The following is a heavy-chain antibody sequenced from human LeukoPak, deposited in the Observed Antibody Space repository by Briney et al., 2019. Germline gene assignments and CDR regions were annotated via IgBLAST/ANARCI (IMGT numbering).Heavy chain of an antibody. CDR2: IWYDGSNK. CDR1: GFTFSSYG. CDR3: AKDPVSGYEYYYYGMDV. V-gene: IGHV3-30*02. J-gene: IGHJ6*02. Sequence: RGSLRLSCAASGFTFSSYGMHWVRQAPGKGLEWVAVIWYDGSNKYYADSVKGRFTISRDNSKNTLYLQMNSLRAEDTAVYYCAKDPVSGYEYYYYGMDVWGQGTTVTVSS. D-gene: IGHD5-12*01.